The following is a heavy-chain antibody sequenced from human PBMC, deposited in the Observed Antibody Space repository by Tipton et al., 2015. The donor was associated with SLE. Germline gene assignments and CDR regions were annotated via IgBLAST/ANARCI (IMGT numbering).Heavy chain of an antibody. CDR3: ASGTLEWSHEPDY. Sequence: TLSLTCSVSGGSISSDNYFWGWIRQPPGKALEWIGSIYYSGSTYYNPSLKSRVTISVNTSKNQFSLRLSSVTAADTAMFYCASGTLEWSHEPDYWGQGTLVTVSS. J-gene: IGHJ4*02. V-gene: IGHV4-39*07. CDR1: GGSISSDNYF. CDR2: IYYSGST. D-gene: IGHD3-3*01.